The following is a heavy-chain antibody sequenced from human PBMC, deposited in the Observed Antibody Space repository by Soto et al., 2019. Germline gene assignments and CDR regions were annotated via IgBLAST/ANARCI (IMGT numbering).Heavy chain of an antibody. CDR2: IIPIFGTA. D-gene: IGHD1-26*01. J-gene: IGHJ6*02. V-gene: IGHV1-69*13. Sequence: SVKVSCKASGGTFSSYAISWVRQAPGQGLEWMGGIIPIFGTANYAQKFQGRVTITADESTSTAYMELSSVRSEDTAVYYCAAKSGDYYGMDVWGQGTTVTVSS. CDR1: GGTFSSYA. CDR3: AAKSGDYYGMDV.